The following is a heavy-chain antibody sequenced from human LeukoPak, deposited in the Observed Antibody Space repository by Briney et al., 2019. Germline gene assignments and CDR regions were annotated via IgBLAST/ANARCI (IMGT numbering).Heavy chain of an antibody. CDR1: GGSISSSSYY. J-gene: IGHJ5*02. Sequence: SETLSVTCTVSGGSISSSSYYWGWIRQPPGKGLEWIGRIYTSGSTNYNPSLKSRVTISVDTSKNQFSLKLSSVTAADTAVYYCARETVVEYSSSWWINWFDPWGQGTLVTVSS. V-gene: IGHV4-39*07. CDR2: IYTSGST. CDR3: ARETVVEYSSSWWINWFDP. D-gene: IGHD6-13*01.